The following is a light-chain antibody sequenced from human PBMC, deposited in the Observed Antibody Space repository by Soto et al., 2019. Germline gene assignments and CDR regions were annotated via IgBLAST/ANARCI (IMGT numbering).Light chain of an antibody. CDR2: DAS. Sequence: ENVLTQSPGTLCLSPGERATLSCRASQSVSNYLNWFQQKPGQAPRLLIYDASNRAAGIPDRFSGSGSGTDFTLTISSLEPEDFAVYYCQQRSNWPITFGQGTRLEIK. CDR3: QQRSNWPIT. V-gene: IGKV3-11*01. J-gene: IGKJ5*01. CDR1: QSVSNY.